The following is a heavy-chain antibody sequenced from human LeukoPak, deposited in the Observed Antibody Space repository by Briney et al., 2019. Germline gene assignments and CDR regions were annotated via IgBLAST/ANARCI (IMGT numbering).Heavy chain of an antibody. CDR3: ASGRGYSGYDSGYYFDY. CDR2: ISAYNGNT. J-gene: IGHJ4*02. Sequence: ASVKVSCKASGYTFTSYGISWVRQAPGQGLEWMGWISAYNGNTNYAQKLQGRVTMTTDTSTSTAYMELRSLRSDDTAVYYCASGRGYSGYDSGYYFDYWGQGTLVTVSS. D-gene: IGHD5-12*01. V-gene: IGHV1-18*01. CDR1: GYTFTSYG.